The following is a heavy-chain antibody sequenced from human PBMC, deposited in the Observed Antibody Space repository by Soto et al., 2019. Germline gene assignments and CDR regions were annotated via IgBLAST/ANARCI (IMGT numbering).Heavy chain of an antibody. Sequence: EVQLLESGGGLVQPGRSLRLSCAASGFTFSNYAMSWVRQAPGQGLDWVSAISGSGGTTYYADSVKGRFTISRDNSKNTLFLKMNSLRDEDAAVYYCAKFFVETGSNSGWPWSFHYWGQGTLVTVSS. CDR3: AKFFVETGSNSGWPWSFHY. CDR1: GFTFSNYA. V-gene: IGHV3-23*01. CDR2: ISGSGGTT. D-gene: IGHD6-25*01. J-gene: IGHJ4*02.